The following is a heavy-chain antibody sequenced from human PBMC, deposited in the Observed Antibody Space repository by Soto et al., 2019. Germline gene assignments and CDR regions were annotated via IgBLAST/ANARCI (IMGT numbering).Heavy chain of an antibody. Sequence: QLQLQESGSGLVKPSQTLSLTCAVSGGSISSGGYSWSWIRQPPGKGLEWIGYIYHSGSTYYNPSLKSRVTISVDRSKNQFSLKLSSVTAADTAVYYCASGLWFGELDYYGMDVWGQGTKVTVSS. CDR3: ASGLWFGELDYYGMDV. CDR1: GGSISSGGYS. J-gene: IGHJ6*02. V-gene: IGHV4-30-2*01. D-gene: IGHD3-10*01. CDR2: IYHSGST.